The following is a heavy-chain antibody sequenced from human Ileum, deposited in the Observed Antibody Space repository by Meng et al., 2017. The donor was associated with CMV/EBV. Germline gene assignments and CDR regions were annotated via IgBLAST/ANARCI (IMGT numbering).Heavy chain of an antibody. J-gene: IGHJ4*02. CDR1: GLTFTNAW. D-gene: IGHD3-16*01. CDR3: TSDSLRY. CDR2: IKTGNEGGTT. V-gene: IGHV3-15*07. Sequence: LRLSCAVSGLTFTNAWMTWVRQAPGKGLEWVGRIKTGNEGGTTDYAAPVKGRFTISKEDSKNMVYLEMKSLKTEDAAVYYCTSDSLRYWGQGTLVTVSS.